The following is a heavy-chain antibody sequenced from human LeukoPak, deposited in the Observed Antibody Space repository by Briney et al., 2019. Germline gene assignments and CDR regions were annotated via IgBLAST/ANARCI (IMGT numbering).Heavy chain of an antibody. V-gene: IGHV1-2*02. D-gene: IGHD2-2*01. Sequence: ASVKVSCKASGYTFTGYYMHWVRQAPGQGLEWMGWINPNSGGTNYAQKFQGRVTMTRDTSISTAYMELSRLRSYDTAVYYCASLFVVVPAAINDYWGQGTLVTVSS. CDR2: INPNSGGT. CDR1: GYTFTGYY. J-gene: IGHJ4*02. CDR3: ASLFVVVPAAINDY.